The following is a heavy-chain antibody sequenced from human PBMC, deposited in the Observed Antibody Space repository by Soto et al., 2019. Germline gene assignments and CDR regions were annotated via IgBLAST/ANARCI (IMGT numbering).Heavy chain of an antibody. Sequence: QVQLQESGPGLVKPSQTLSLTCTVSGGSISSGGYYWSWIRQHPGKGLEWIGYIHYSASTYYNPSLKTRVTISVDTSKNHFPLKLRSMTAADTAVYYWARGRSSTSPYPIGYWGQGTLVTVSS. D-gene: IGHD2-2*01. CDR3: ARGRSSTSPYPIGY. CDR1: GGSISSGGYY. J-gene: IGHJ4*02. CDR2: IHYSAST. V-gene: IGHV4-31*03.